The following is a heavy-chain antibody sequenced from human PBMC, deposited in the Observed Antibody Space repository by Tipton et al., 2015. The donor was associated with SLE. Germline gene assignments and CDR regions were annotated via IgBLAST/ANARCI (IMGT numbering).Heavy chain of an antibody. V-gene: IGHV4-4*02. J-gene: IGHJ4*02. CDR1: GGSISSSNW. CDR2: VYPGGST. CDR3: ARDPKY. Sequence: GLVKPSGTLSLTCAVSGGSISSSNWWTWVRQPPGKGLEWIGEVYPGGSTYYNPSLKSRVTISVDTSKNQFSLKLSSVTAADTAVYYCARDPKYWGQGTLVIVSS.